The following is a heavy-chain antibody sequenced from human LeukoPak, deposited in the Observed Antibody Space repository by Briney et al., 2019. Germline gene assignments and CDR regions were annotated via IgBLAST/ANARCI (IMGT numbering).Heavy chain of an antibody. V-gene: IGHV3-30*02. CDR2: IRNDGSNT. D-gene: IGHD3-3*01. Sequence: GGSLRLSCAASGIPFTTSDMHWVRQAPGKGLEWVAFIRNDGSNTYYADSVKGRFTISRDNSKNTLYLQMNSLRAEDTAVYYCAKDPGDFWSGYYFYAFDIWGQGTMVTVSS. CDR3: AKDPGDFWSGYYFYAFDI. J-gene: IGHJ3*02. CDR1: GIPFTTSD.